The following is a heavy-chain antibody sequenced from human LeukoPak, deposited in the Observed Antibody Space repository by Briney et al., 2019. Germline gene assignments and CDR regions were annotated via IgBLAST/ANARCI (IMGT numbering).Heavy chain of an antibody. Sequence: SETRSLTCAVYGGSFSGYYWSWIRQPPGKGLEWIGEINHSGSTNYNPSLKSRVTISVDTSKNQFSLKLSSVTAADTAVYYCARGQPWYYYDSSGYYYYYWGQGTLVTVSS. CDR3: ARGQPWYYYDSSGYYYYY. D-gene: IGHD3-22*01. V-gene: IGHV4-34*01. J-gene: IGHJ4*02. CDR2: INHSGST. CDR1: GGSFSGYY.